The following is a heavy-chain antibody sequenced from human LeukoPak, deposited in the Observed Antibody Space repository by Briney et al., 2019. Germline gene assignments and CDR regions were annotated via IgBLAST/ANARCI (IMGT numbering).Heavy chain of an antibody. CDR2: IIPILGIA. CDR1: GGTFSSYT. J-gene: IGHJ5*02. Sequence: SVKVSCKASGGTFSSYTISCVRQAPGQGLEWMGKIIPILGIANYAQKFQGRVTITADKSTSTAYMELSSLRSEDTAVYYCARDRPGYSGYDDQGVDWFDPWGQGTLVTVSS. CDR3: ARDRPGYSGYDDQGVDWFDP. V-gene: IGHV1-69*04. D-gene: IGHD5-12*01.